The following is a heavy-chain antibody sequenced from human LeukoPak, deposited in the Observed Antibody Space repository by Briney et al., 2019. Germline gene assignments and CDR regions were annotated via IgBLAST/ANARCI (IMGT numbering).Heavy chain of an antibody. J-gene: IGHJ4*02. CDR1: GFTFSSYS. CDR2: ISSSSSYI. V-gene: IGHV3-21*01. CDR3: ARGAHLKPTRH. Sequence: GGSLRLSCAASGFTFSSYSMNWVRQAPGKGLEWVSSISSSSSYIYYADSVKGRFTISRDNAKNSLYLQMNSLRAEDTAVYYCARGAHLKPTRHWGQGTLVTVSS.